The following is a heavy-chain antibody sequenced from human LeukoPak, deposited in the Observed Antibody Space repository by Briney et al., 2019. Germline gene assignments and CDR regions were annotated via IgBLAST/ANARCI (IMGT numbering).Heavy chain of an antibody. D-gene: IGHD1-26*01. Sequence: GGSLRLSCTASGFTFSDYAMSWVRQAPGKGLEWVSGISGSGGSIRYADSVKGRFIISRDNPKNTLYLQMNSLRAEDTAVYYCAKDESYYRNSYFDYWGQGTLVTVSS. CDR3: AKDESYYRNSYFDY. V-gene: IGHV3-23*01. J-gene: IGHJ4*02. CDR2: ISGSGGSI. CDR1: GFTFSDYA.